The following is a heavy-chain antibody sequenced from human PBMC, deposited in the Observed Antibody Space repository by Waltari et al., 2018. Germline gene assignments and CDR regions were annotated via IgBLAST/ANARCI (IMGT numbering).Heavy chain of an antibody. CDR3: ASHYCSGGSCYFDY. V-gene: IGHV3-53*02. CDR2: IYSGAST. D-gene: IGHD2-15*01. J-gene: IGHJ4*02. CDR1: GFAGGANY. Sequence: EVQLVETGGGFIEPGGSLRLSCAVSGFAGGANYMSWVRQAPGKGLEWVSVIYSGASTYYADSVKGRFTISRDTSKNTVYLQMNSLRGEDTAVYFCASHYCSGGSCYFDYWGQGTLVTVSS.